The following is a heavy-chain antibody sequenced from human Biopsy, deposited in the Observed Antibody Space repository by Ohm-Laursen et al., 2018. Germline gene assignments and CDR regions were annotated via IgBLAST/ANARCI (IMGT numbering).Heavy chain of an antibody. J-gene: IGHJ4*02. CDR1: GFTFSDSA. CDR2: ITSKANSYAT. CDR3: TRALEWLLDY. D-gene: IGHD5-12*01. V-gene: IGHV3-73*01. Sequence: SLRLSCSAFGFTFSDSAIHWVRQASGKGLEWVGRITSKANSYATAYVGSVKGRFTISRDDSKNTAYLQMNSLKAEDTAVYYCTRALEWLLDYWGQGTLVTVSS.